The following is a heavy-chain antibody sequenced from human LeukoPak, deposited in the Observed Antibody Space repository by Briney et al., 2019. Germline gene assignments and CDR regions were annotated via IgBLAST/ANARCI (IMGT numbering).Heavy chain of an antibody. V-gene: IGHV4-4*07. J-gene: IGHJ5*02. Sequence: SETLSLTCTVSGGSISSYYWSWIRQPAGKGLEWVGRIYTSGSTNYNPSLKSRVTMSVDTSKNQFSLRLSSVNAADTAVYFCAREGTSGGLNWLDPWGQGTLVTVSS. CDR3: AREGTSGGLNWLDP. D-gene: IGHD3-10*01. CDR2: IYTSGST. CDR1: GGSISSYY.